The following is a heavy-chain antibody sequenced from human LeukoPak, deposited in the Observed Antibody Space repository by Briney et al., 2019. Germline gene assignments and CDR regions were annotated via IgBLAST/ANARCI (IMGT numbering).Heavy chain of an antibody. V-gene: IGHV4-39*07. Sequence: SETLSLTCSVSGDSIDSSSSYWAWIRQPPGRGLDWIGTMSYSGSTYYNSSLKSRVTISVAPSKNQFSLRLTSVTAADTAVYYMDVWGTGTTVTVSS. CDR3: DV. J-gene: IGHJ6*04. CDR2: MSYSGST. CDR1: GDSIDSSSSY.